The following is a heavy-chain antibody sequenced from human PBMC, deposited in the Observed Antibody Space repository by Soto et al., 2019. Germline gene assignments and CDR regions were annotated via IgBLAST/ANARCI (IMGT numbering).Heavy chain of an antibody. V-gene: IGHV3-23*01. J-gene: IGHJ4*02. CDR3: AKAVAFTIFGVVIGYFDY. CDR1: GFTFSSYA. CDR2: ISGSGGST. D-gene: IGHD3-3*01. Sequence: VGSLRLSCAASGFTFSSYAMSWVRQAPGKGLEWVSAISGSGGSTYYADSVKGRFTISRDNSKNTLYLQMNSLRAEDTAVYYCAKAVAFTIFGVVIGYFDYWGQGTLVTVS.